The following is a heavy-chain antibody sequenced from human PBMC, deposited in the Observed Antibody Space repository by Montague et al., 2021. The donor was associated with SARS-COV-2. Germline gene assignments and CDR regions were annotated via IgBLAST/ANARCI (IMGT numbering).Heavy chain of an antibody. V-gene: IGHV6-1*01. CDR1: GDSVSSNIAT. CDR2: TYYRSKWYN. CDR3: ARIPVGSKYYFDF. D-gene: IGHD2-2*01. J-gene: IGHJ4*02. Sequence: CAISGDSVSSNIATWNWIRQSPSRGLEWLGRTYYRSKWYNDYAESVKSRMTIDPDTSKHQFSLHLNPVTPEDTAVYYCARIPVGSKYYFDFWGQGTLVTVSP.